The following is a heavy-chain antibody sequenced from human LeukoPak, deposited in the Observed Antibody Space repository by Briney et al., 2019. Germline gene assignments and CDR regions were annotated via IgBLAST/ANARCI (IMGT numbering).Heavy chain of an antibody. Sequence: SETLSLTCAVYGGSFSGYYWSWIRQPPGKGLEWIGEINHSGSTNYNPSLKSRVTISVDTSKNQFSLKLSSVTAADTAVYYCARAEYCSSTSCYRRHPFDYWGQGTLVTVSS. V-gene: IGHV4-34*01. CDR2: INHSGST. CDR3: ARAEYCSSTSCYRRHPFDY. D-gene: IGHD2-2*01. CDR1: GGSFSGYY. J-gene: IGHJ4*02.